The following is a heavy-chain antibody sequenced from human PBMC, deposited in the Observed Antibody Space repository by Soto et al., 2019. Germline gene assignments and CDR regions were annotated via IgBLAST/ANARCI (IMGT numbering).Heavy chain of an antibody. J-gene: IGHJ6*02. Sequence: GASVKVSCKASGYTFTSYGISWVRQAPGQGLEWMGWISAYNGNTNYAQKLQGRVTMTTDTSTSTAYMELRSLRSDDTAVYYCARLNSSGGHVGFYYYGMDVWGQGTTVTVSS. CDR3: ARLNSSGGHVGFYYYGMDV. CDR1: GYTFTSYG. V-gene: IGHV1-18*04. D-gene: IGHD6-19*01. CDR2: ISAYNGNT.